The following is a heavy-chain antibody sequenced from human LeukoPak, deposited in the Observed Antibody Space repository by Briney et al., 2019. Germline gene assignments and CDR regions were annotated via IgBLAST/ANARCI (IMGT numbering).Heavy chain of an antibody. CDR3: ARGVDL. J-gene: IGHJ2*01. CDR2: ITHSGSP. CDR1: RGSLSGYY. Sequence: SETPSLTCGVSRGSLSGYYWRWIRQPPGGGLEWLGEITHSGSPNYNPSLKSRVTISGDTSKKQFSLNLTSVTAADTGVYYCARGVDLWGRGTPVTVSS. V-gene: IGHV4-34*01.